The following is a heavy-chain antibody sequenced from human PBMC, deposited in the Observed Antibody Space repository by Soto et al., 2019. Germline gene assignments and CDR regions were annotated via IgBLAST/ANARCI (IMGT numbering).Heavy chain of an antibody. CDR1: GGSISSGGYY. J-gene: IGHJ6*02. CDR3: ARGGRRSPAMDV. CDR2: IYYSGST. V-gene: IGHV4-31*03. Sequence: QVQLQESGPGLVRPSQTLSLTCTASGGSISSGGYYWSWIRQHPGKGLEWIGYIYYSGSTYYNPSLNSRVTISVETSKNQFSLKLSSVTAADTAVYYCARGGRRSPAMDVWGQGTTVTVSS.